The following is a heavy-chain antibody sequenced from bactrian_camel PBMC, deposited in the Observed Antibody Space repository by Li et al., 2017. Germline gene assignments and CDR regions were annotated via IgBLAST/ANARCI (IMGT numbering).Heavy chain of an antibody. CDR1: GFTFSNYA. D-gene: IGHD1*01. CDR3: ATSGMDWVLGFAH. CDR2: INSDGSNT. J-gene: IGHJ4*01. V-gene: IGHV3S40*01. Sequence: VQLVESGGGLVQPGGSLRLSCAVSGFTFSNYAMSWVRQAPGKGLEWVSAINSDGSNTYYADSVKGRFTISRDNAKNTVYLQMDSLKSEDTALYYCATSGMDWVLGFAHWGQGTQVTVS.